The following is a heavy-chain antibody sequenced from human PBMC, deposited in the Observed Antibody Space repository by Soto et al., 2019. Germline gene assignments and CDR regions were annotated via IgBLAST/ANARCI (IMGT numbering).Heavy chain of an antibody. D-gene: IGHD3-9*01. V-gene: IGHV1-69*13. Sequence: ASVKVSCKASGGTFSSYAISWVRQAPGQGFEWMGGIIPIFGTANYAQKFQGRVTITADESTSTAYMELSSLRSEDTAVYYCARGLYYDILTGFNWFDPWGQGTLVTVSS. J-gene: IGHJ5*02. CDR2: IIPIFGTA. CDR3: ARGLYYDILTGFNWFDP. CDR1: GGTFSSYA.